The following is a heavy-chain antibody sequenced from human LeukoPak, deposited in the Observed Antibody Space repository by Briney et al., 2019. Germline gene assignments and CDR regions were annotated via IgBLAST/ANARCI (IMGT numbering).Heavy chain of an antibody. CDR2: ISGSGGST. Sequence: GGSLRLSCAASGFTFSSYAMSWVRQAPGKGLEWVSAISGSGGSTYYADSVEGRFTISRDNSKNTLYLQMNSLRAEDTAVYYCAKGLNRVVVVPAAADIWGQGTMVTVSS. CDR1: GFTFSSYA. CDR3: AKGLNRVVVVPAAADI. D-gene: IGHD2-2*01. J-gene: IGHJ3*02. V-gene: IGHV3-23*01.